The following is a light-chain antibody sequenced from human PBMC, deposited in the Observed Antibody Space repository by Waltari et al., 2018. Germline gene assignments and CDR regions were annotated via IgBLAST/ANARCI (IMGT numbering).Light chain of an antibody. CDR1: SPHIRAASD. CDR3: QSYDSSLSAVI. J-gene: IGLJ2*01. V-gene: IGLV1-40*01. CDR2: GNS. Sequence: QSVLTQPPSLSGAPGQRVTISCTGSSPHIRAASDVHWYQQLPGTAPKPLIYGNSNRPSGVPDRFSGSKSGTSASLAITGLRAEDEADYYCQSYDSSLSAVIFGGGTKLTVL.